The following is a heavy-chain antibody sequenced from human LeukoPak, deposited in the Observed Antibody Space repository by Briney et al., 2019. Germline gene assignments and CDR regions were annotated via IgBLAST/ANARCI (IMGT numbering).Heavy chain of an antibody. CDR3: ARRVELNGGVI. D-gene: IGHD2-8*02. CDR2: TYYRSKGYK. J-gene: IGHJ3*02. V-gene: IGHV6-1*01. Sequence: SQTLSRTSAMSLDSLSITSASCDCVRQSPSRGLEWLGRTYYRSKGYKEYAVSLKSRITINPDTAKNQFSLQLNSGTPENTALYDIARRVELNGGVIWGPGTMVTVSS. CDR1: LDSLSITSAS.